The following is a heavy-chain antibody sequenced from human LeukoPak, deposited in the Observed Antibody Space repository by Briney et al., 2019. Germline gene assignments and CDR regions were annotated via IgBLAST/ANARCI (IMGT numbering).Heavy chain of an antibody. CDR3: ATDRWVGDFWSGYRIYFDY. J-gene: IGHJ4*02. Sequence: GASVKVSCKVSGYTLTESSMHWVRQAPGKGLEWMGGFDPEDGETIYAQKFQGRVTMTEDTSTDTAYMELSSLRSEDTAVYYCATDRWVGDFWSGYRIYFDYWGQGTLVTVSS. CDR1: GYTLTESS. V-gene: IGHV1-24*01. CDR2: FDPEDGET. D-gene: IGHD3-3*01.